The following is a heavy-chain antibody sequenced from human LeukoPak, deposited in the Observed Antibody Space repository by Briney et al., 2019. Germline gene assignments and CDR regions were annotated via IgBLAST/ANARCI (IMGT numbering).Heavy chain of an antibody. J-gene: IGHJ5*02. CDR3: ARGTPYDYSS. V-gene: IGHV4-39*01. CDR2: IYYSGST. CDR1: GGSISSSSYY. D-gene: IGHD5-12*01. Sequence: SETLSLTCTVSGGSISSSSYYWGWIRQPPGKGLEWIGGIYYSGSTYYNPSLKSRVTISVDTSKNQFSLKLSSVTAADTAVYYCARGTPYDYSSWGQGTLVTVSS.